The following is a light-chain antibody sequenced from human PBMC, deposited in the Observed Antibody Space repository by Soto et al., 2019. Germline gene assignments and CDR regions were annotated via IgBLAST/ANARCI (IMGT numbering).Light chain of an antibody. Sequence: DIQMTQSPSSLSASVGNRVTITCQASQDIATYLNWYQQKPGKAPNLLIYDASNLETGVPSRFSAYRSETDFTFTISSLQPEDIATYYCQQYDDLPLTFGGGTKVDIK. CDR2: DAS. V-gene: IGKV1-33*01. J-gene: IGKJ4*01. CDR3: QQYDDLPLT. CDR1: QDIATY.